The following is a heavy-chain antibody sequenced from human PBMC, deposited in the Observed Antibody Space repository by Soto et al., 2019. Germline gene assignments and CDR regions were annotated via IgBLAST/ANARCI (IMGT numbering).Heavy chain of an antibody. Sequence: QVQLVQSGAEVKKPGASVKVSCKASGYTFTSYYMHWVRQAPGQGLEWMGIINPSGGSTSYAQKFQGRVTMPRDTSTSTVYMELSSLRSEDTAVYYCAAQPYCGGDCYHLGYWGQGTLVTVSS. CDR2: INPSGGST. J-gene: IGHJ4*02. CDR3: AAQPYCGGDCYHLGY. D-gene: IGHD2-21*02. CDR1: GYTFTSYY. V-gene: IGHV1-46*01.